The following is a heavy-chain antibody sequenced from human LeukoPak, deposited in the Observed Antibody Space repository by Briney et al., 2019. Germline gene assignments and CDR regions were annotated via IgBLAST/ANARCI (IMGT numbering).Heavy chain of an antibody. CDR2: IYSSGST. CDR3: ARVGLPAASDY. CDR1: GGSISSGSYY. J-gene: IGHJ4*02. D-gene: IGHD2-2*01. V-gene: IGHV4-61*02. Sequence: SETLSLTCTVSGGSISSGSYYWSWLRQPAGMGLEWIGRIYSSGSTNYNPSLNSRVTMSVDTSKNQFSLKLSSVTAADTAVYYCARVGLPAASDYWGQGTLVTVSS.